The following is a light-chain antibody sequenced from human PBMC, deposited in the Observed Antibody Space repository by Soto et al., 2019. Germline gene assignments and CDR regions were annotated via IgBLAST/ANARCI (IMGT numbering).Light chain of an antibody. CDR3: CSYAGTVAYV. Sequence: QSVLAQPASVCESPGQSITIACAQNARYVGTYDHVSSYQQHPGNATKHSSRGASTQPAGISNRFSGSKSGDTASLTISGLQAEDEADYFCCSYAGTVAYVFGTGTKVTVL. CDR2: GAS. J-gene: IGLJ1*01. V-gene: IGLV2-23*01. CDR1: ARYVGTYDH.